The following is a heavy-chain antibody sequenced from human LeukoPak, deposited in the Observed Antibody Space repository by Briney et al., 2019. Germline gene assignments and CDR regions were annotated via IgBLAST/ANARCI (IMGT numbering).Heavy chain of an antibody. D-gene: IGHD3-10*01. CDR1: GFTFSSYA. CDR2: ISGSGGST. J-gene: IGHJ4*02. V-gene: IGHV3-23*01. Sequence: GGSLRLSCAASGFTFSSYAMSWVRQAPGKGLEWVSAISGSGGSTYYADSVKGRFTISRDNSKNTLYLQMNSLRAEDTAVYYCARSVLWFGDERPKGTAIIDYWGQGTLVTVSS. CDR3: ARSVLWFGDERPKGTAIIDY.